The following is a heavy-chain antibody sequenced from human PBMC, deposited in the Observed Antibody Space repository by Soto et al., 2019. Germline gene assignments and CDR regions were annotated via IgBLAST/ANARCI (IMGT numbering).Heavy chain of an antibody. V-gene: IGHV4-31*03. J-gene: IGHJ4*02. D-gene: IGHD5-12*01. CDR1: GGSISSGGYY. Sequence: PSETLSLTCTVSGGSISSGGYYWSWIRQHPGKGLEWIGYIYYSGSTYYNPSLKSRVTTSVDTSKNQFSLKLSSVTAADTAVYYCERERDGYNYFDYWGQGTLVTVSS. CDR3: ERERDGYNYFDY. CDR2: IYYSGST.